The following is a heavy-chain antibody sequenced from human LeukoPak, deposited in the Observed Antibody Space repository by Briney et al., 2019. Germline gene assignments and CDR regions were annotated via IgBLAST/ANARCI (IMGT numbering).Heavy chain of an antibody. V-gene: IGHV4-59*01. D-gene: IGHD3-22*01. CDR2: IYYTGRI. CDR3: AKSYDSSGYYNY. J-gene: IGHJ4*02. Sequence: SETLSLTCIVSGGSISGYYWTWIRQPPGKGLEWIGYIYYTGRINYNPSLKSRVTISVDTSKNQFSLKLSSVTAADTAVYYCAKSYDSSGYYNYWGQGTLVTVSS. CDR1: GGSISGYY.